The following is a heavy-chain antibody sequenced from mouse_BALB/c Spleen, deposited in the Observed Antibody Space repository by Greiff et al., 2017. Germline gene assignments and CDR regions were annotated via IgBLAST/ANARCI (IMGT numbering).Heavy chain of an antibody. D-gene: IGHD2-4*01. CDR2: INPYNGAT. CDR1: GYSFTGYY. CDR3: ARDYDYRNGFDY. Sequence: EVQLQQSGPELVKPGASVKISCKASGYSFTGYYMHWVKQSHVKSLEWIGRINPYNGATSYNQNFKDKASLTVDKSSSTAYMELHSLTSEDSAVYYCARDYDYRNGFDYWGQGTTLTVSS. V-gene: IGHV1-31*01. J-gene: IGHJ2*01.